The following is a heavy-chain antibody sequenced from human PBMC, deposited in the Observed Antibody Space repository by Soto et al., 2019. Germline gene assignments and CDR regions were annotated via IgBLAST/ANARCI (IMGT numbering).Heavy chain of an antibody. D-gene: IGHD5-18*01. CDR2: IYYSGST. V-gene: IGHV4-59*08. J-gene: IGHJ4*02. CDR1: GGSISSYY. Sequence: SSETLSLTCTVSGGSISSYYWSWIRQPPGKGLEWIGYIYYSGSTNYNPSLKSRVTISVETSKNQFSLKLSSVTAADTAVYYCARHVLRGYRYGCFDYWGQGTLVTVSS. CDR3: ARHVLRGYRYGCFDY.